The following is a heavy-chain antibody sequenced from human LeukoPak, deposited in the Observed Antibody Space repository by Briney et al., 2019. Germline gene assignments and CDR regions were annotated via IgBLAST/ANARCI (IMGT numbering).Heavy chain of an antibody. CDR2: IYYSGST. CDR3: AREGSSSWGFDP. CDR1: GGSVSSGSYY. Sequence: PSETLSLTCTVSGGSVSSGSYYWSWLRQPPGTGLEWSGYIYYSGSTNYNPSLKSRVTISVDTSKNQFSLKLSSVTAADTAVYYCAREGSSSWGFDPWGQGTLVTVSS. D-gene: IGHD6-13*01. J-gene: IGHJ5*02. V-gene: IGHV4-61*01.